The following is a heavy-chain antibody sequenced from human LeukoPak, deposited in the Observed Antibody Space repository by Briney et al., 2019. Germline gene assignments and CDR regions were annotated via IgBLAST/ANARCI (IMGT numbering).Heavy chain of an antibody. Sequence: QPGGSLRLSCAASGFTFSSYAMSWVRQAPGKGLEWVSAISGSGGSTYYADSVKGRFTISRDNSKNTLYLQMNSLRAEDTAVYYCANIDFVSSVFYFDYWGQGTPVTVSS. CDR3: ANIDFVSSVFYFDY. D-gene: IGHD6-19*01. V-gene: IGHV3-23*01. CDR1: GFTFSSYA. CDR2: ISGSGGST. J-gene: IGHJ4*02.